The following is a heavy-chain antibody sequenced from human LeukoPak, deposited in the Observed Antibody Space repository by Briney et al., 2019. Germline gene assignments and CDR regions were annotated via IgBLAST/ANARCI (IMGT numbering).Heavy chain of an antibody. CDR2: IYTSGST. CDR1: GGSISSYY. V-gene: IGHV4-4*07. CDR3: ARRGYYGSGSYYKVYYYYMDV. D-gene: IGHD3-10*01. J-gene: IGHJ6*03. Sequence: PSETLSLTCTVSGGSISSYYWSWIRQPAGKGLEWIGRIYTSGSTNYNPSLKSRVTMSVDTSKNQFSLKLSSVTAADTAVYYCARRGYYGSGSYYKVYYYYMDVWGKGTTVTISS.